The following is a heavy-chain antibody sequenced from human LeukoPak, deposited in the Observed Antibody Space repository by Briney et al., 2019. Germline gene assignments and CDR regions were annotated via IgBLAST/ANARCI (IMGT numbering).Heavy chain of an antibody. V-gene: IGHV3-20*04. CDR1: GFTFDDYG. CDR3: ARPRDYGDYLVAFDI. Sequence: GGSQRLSCAASGFTFDDYGMSWVRQAPGKGQEWVSGINWNGCSTGYANSVKGRFTISRDNAKNSQYLRMNSLRADDTALYYCARPRDYGDYLVAFDIWGQGTMVTVSS. D-gene: IGHD4-17*01. J-gene: IGHJ3*02. CDR2: INWNGCST.